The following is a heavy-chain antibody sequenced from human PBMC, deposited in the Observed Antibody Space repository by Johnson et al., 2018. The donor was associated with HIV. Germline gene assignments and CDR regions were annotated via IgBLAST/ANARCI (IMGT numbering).Heavy chain of an antibody. J-gene: IGHJ3*02. V-gene: IGHV3-9*01. D-gene: IGHD6-6*01. CDR2: ISWISGTI. CDR3: AREIIAARPSAFDI. CDR1: GFTFDDYA. Sequence: VQLVESGGGVVQPGRSLRLSCTASGFTFDDYAMHWVRQAPGKGLEWVSGISWISGTIGYADSVKGRFTISRDNAKKSLYLQMNSLRAEDTAVYYCAREIIAARPSAFDIWGQGTMVTVSS.